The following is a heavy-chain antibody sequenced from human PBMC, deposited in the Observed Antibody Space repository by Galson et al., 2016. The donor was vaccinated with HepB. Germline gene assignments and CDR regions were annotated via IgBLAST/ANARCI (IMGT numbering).Heavy chain of an antibody. CDR2: INSAGGLT. D-gene: IGHD3-3*01. CDR3: AKDMPVRRSYDFWSGYLIDFDY. V-gene: IGHV3-23*01. J-gene: IGHJ4*02. CDR1: GFTFRTYA. Sequence: SLRLSCATSGFTFRTYAMGWVRQAPGKGLEWLSSINSAGGLTSYADSVKGRLTISRDNSKNTLYLQMDSLRAEDTAIYYCAKDMPVRRSYDFWSGYLIDFDYWGQGSLVTFSS.